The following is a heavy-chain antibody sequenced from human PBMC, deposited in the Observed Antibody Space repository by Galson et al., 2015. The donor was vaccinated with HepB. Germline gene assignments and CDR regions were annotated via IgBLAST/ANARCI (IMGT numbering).Heavy chain of an antibody. CDR2: IYSGGST. D-gene: IGHD3-16*01. J-gene: IGHJ6*02. CDR3: ARAPVEELYYYYAMDV. V-gene: IGHV3-53*01. CDR1: GFTISSNY. Sequence: SLRLSCAASGFTISSNYMSWVRQAPGKGLEWVSLIYSGGSTYYADSVKGRFTISRDNSKNTVYLQMNSLRAEDTAMYYCARAPVEELYYYYAMDVWGQGTTVTVSS.